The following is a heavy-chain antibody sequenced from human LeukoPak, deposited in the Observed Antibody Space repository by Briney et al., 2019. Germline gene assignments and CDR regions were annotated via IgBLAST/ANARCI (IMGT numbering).Heavy chain of an antibody. CDR3: ARFGNSPFRDLPDAFDI. V-gene: IGHV3-7*01. CDR1: GFTFSSYS. D-gene: IGHD4-23*01. J-gene: IGHJ3*02. CDR2: LMQDGSEK. Sequence: PGGSLRLSCAASGFTFSSYSMSWVGQAPAQGLDWVANLMQDGSEKYYVDSVKGRFTISRDNAKNSLYLQMNSLRAEDTAVYYCARFGNSPFRDLPDAFDIWGQGTMVTVSS.